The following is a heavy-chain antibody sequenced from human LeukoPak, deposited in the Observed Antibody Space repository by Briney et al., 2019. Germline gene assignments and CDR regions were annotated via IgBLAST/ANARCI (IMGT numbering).Heavy chain of an antibody. V-gene: IGHV1-2*02. CDR3: ARLRVYCTNGVCKNGYYFDY. J-gene: IGHJ4*02. CDR1: GYTFTGYY. Sequence: GASVKVSCKASGYTFTGYYMHWVRQAPGQGLEWMGWINPNSGGTNYEQKFQGRVTMTRDTSISTAYMELSRLRSDDTAVYYCARLRVYCTNGVCKNGYYFDYWGQGTLVTVSS. D-gene: IGHD2-8*01. CDR2: INPNSGGT.